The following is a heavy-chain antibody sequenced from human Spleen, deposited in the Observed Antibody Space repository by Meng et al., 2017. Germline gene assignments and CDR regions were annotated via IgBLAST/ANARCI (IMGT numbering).Heavy chain of an antibody. CDR3: ARGGYTYGYEYYFDY. Sequence: ASVKVSCKPSGYNFPDYYIHWVRRAPGQGLEWMGRINPKSGDTHYAQKFQARVTMTGDTSISTAYMELSSLRSEDTAVYYCARGGYTYGYEYYFDYWGQGTLVTVSS. J-gene: IGHJ4*02. CDR2: INPKSGDT. CDR1: GYNFPDYY. D-gene: IGHD5-18*01. V-gene: IGHV1-2*06.